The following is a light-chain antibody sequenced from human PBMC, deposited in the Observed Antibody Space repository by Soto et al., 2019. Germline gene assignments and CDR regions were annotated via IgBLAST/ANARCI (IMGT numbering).Light chain of an antibody. V-gene: IGKV3-15*01. J-gene: IGKJ3*01. CDR2: GAS. CDR1: QSVSSY. CDR3: HQYNNWPPRFT. Sequence: EIVMTQSPATLSVSPGERATLSCRASQSVSSYLAWYQQKPGQAPRLLIYGASTRATGIPARFSGSGSGTEFTLTISSLQSEDFAVYYCHQYNNWPPRFTFGPGTKVDIK.